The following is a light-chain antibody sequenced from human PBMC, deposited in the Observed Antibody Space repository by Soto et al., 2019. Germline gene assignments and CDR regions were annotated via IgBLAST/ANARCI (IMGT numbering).Light chain of an antibody. Sequence: IQMTQSPSTLSASVGDRVTITCRASQSISSWLAWYQQKPGKAPKLLIYKASSLESGVPSRFSGSGSGTEFTLTISSLQPEDFATYYCLQHKSYPITFGQGTRLEI. CDR3: LQHKSYPIT. J-gene: IGKJ5*01. V-gene: IGKV1-5*03. CDR2: KAS. CDR1: QSISSW.